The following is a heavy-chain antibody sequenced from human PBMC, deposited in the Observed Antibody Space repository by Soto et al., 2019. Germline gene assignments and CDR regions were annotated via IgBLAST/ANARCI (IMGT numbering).Heavy chain of an antibody. D-gene: IGHD6-19*01. Sequence: EVQLVESGGGLIQPGGSLRLSCAASGFSVSSKYMTWVRQAPGKGLEWVSVIYGGGTTYYADSVKGRLTISRDNSKNTLYLKMNSLRAEVTAVYYCVQTTGWPGFDFWGQGSLVIVSS. CDR2: IYGGGTT. J-gene: IGHJ4*02. V-gene: IGHV3-53*01. CDR3: VQTTGWPGFDF. CDR1: GFSVSSKY.